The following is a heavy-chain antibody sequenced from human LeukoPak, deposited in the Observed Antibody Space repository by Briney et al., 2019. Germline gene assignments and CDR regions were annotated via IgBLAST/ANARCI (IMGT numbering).Heavy chain of an antibody. CDR3: ARELVVPVAH. CDR1: GFTFSVYS. CDR2: ISSSSSTI. Sequence: PGGSLRLSCAASGFTFSVYSMNWVRQAPGKGLEWVSYISSSSSTIYYADSVKGRFTISRDNAKNSLYLQMSSLRAEDTGVYYCARELVVPVAHWGQGTLVTVSS. D-gene: IGHD2-2*01. V-gene: IGHV3-48*01. J-gene: IGHJ4*02.